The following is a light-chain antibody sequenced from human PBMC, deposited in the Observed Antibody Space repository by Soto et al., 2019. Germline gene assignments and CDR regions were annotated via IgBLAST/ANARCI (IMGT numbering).Light chain of an antibody. J-gene: IGKJ2*01. CDR1: QSVLTY. V-gene: IGKV1-39*01. Sequence: DIQMPQSPSSLSASVGDRVTITCRASQSVLTYLNWYQHKPGKAPRLLIYGASYLQSGVPPRFSGSGSGTDFTLTISSLQPEELATYYGQQSLSTPHNFGQGTKLEIK. CDR2: GAS. CDR3: QQSLSTPHN.